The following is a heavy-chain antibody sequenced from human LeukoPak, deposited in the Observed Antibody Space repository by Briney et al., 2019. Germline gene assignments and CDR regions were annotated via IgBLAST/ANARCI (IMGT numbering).Heavy chain of an antibody. D-gene: IGHD6-13*01. Sequence: GGSLRLSCAASGFTFSSYGMHWVRQAQGKGLEWVAFIRYDGSNKYYADSVKGRFTISRDNSKNTLYLQMNSLRAEDTAVYYCAKDSWIGSSWNNYFDYWGQGTLVTVSS. CDR3: AKDSWIGSSWNNYFDY. CDR2: IRYDGSNK. CDR1: GFTFSSYG. V-gene: IGHV3-30*02. J-gene: IGHJ4*02.